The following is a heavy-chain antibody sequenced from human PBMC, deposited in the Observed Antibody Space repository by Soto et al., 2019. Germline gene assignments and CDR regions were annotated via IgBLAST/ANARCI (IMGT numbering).Heavy chain of an antibody. CDR1: GFTFDDYA. CDR3: AKDEADSGYYYYMAV. D-gene: IGHD1-26*01. J-gene: IGHJ6*03. V-gene: IGHV3-9*01. Sequence: GGSLRLSCAASGFTFDDYAMHWVRQAPGKGLEWVSGISWNSGSIGYADSVKGRFTISRDNAKNSLYLQMNSLRAEDTALYYCAKDEADSGYYYYMAVWGKGTTVTVSS. CDR2: ISWNSGSI.